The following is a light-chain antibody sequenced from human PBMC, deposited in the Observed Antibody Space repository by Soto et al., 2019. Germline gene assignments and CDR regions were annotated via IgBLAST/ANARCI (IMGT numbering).Light chain of an antibody. V-gene: IGKV2-28*01. CDR1: QSLLHSNGYNY. CDR2: LGS. Sequence: DIVMTQSPLSLPVTPGEPASISCRSSQSLLHSNGYNYLDWYLQKPGQSPHLLIYLGSDRASGVPDRFSGSGPGTDFTLRISRVEAEDVGVYYCMQALQTPFTFGGGTKVEIK. J-gene: IGKJ4*01. CDR3: MQALQTPFT.